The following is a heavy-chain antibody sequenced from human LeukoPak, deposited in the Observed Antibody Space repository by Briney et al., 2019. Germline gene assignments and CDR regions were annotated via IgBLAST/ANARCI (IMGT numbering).Heavy chain of an antibody. Sequence: SETLSLTCSVSGVSMSSYYWSWIRQPAGNGLEWIGRMSSSGSTTYNPSLKSRVTMSLDTSKNQFSLKLTSVTAADTAVYYCQAVPDSTKYFFDFWGQGTLVTVSS. CDR3: QAVPDSTKYFFDF. CDR1: GVSMSSYY. J-gene: IGHJ4*02. CDR2: MSSSGST. V-gene: IGHV4-4*07. D-gene: IGHD2-15*01.